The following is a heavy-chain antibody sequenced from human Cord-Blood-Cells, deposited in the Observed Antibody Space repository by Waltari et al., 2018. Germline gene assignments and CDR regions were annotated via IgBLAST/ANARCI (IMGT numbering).Heavy chain of an antibody. J-gene: IGHJ5*02. V-gene: IGHV4-4*07. CDR3: ARSSEGARNWFDP. D-gene: IGHD1-26*01. CDR1: GCSISSYY. CDR2: IYTSGST. Sequence: QVQLQESGPGLVKPSETLSLTCTVSGCSISSYYWRWIRQPAGEGLEWIGRIYTSGSTNYNPSLKSRVTMSVDTAKNQFSLKLSSVTAADTAVYYCARSSEGARNWFDPWGQGTLVTVSS.